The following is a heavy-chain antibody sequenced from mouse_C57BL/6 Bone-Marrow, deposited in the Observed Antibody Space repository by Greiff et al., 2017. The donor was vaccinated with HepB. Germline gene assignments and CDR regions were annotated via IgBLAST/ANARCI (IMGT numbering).Heavy chain of an antibody. D-gene: IGHD1-1*01. CDR2: IYYSGTI. Sequence: EVQLQESGPGLVKPSQTVFLTCTVTGISITTGNYRWSWIRQFPGNKLEWIGYIYYSGTITYNPSLTSRTTITRDTPKNQFFLEMNSLTAEDTATYYCAREWDGDYGYFDYWGQGTTLTVSS. J-gene: IGHJ2*01. V-gene: IGHV3-5*01. CDR3: AREWDGDYGYFDY. CDR1: GISITTGNYR.